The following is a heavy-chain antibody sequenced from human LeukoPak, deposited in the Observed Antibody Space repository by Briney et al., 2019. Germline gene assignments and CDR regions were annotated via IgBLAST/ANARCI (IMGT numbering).Heavy chain of an antibody. CDR2: IYHSGGT. CDR3: ARVGTYYRSLDS. Sequence: PSETLSLTRTVSGGSINDASWNWIRKPPGQGLEWIGYIYHSGGTNYNPSLKSRVTISLDTSKNQFSLKLSSVTAADTAVCYCARVGTYYRSLDSWGQGTLVTVSS. D-gene: IGHD3-10*01. V-gene: IGHV4-59*01. J-gene: IGHJ4*02. CDR1: GGSINDAS.